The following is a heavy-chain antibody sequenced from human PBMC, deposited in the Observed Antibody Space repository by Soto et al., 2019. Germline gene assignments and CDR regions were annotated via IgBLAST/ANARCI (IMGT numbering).Heavy chain of an antibody. J-gene: IGHJ4*02. CDR3: ARDRDYGSGSYSSYYFYY. D-gene: IGHD3-10*01. CDR1: GFTFSSYS. Sequence: GGSLRLSCAASGFTFSSYSMNWVRQAPGKGLEWVSSISSSSSYIYYADSVKGRFTISRDNAKNSLYLQMNSLRAEDTAVYYCARDRDYGSGSYSSYYFYYRGQGTLVPVSA. V-gene: IGHV3-21*01. CDR2: ISSSSSYI.